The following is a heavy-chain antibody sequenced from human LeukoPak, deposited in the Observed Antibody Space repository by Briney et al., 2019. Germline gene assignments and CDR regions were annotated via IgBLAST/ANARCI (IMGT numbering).Heavy chain of an antibody. Sequence: ASETLSLTCTVSGGSISSSSYYWGWIRQPPGKGLEWIGSIYHSGSTYYNPSLKSRVTMSVDTSKNQFSLKLSSVTAADTAVYYCARDPGYYDFWSGPQNWFDPWGQGTLVTVSS. V-gene: IGHV4-39*07. CDR2: IYHSGST. CDR1: GGSISSSSYY. CDR3: ARDPGYYDFWSGPQNWFDP. D-gene: IGHD3-3*01. J-gene: IGHJ5*02.